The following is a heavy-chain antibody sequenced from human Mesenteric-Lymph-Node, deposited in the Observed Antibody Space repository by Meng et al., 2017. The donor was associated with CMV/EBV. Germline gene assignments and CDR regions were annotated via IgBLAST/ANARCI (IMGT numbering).Heavy chain of an antibody. D-gene: IGHD2-2*01. CDR1: GFTVSSNY. Sequence: GESLKISCAASGFTVSSNYMSWVRQAPGKGLEWVSVMYSGGHIYYADSVKGRFTISRDNSKNTLYLQMNSLRAEDTAVYYCARPPARRFDSWGQGTLVTVSS. CDR2: MYSGGHI. CDR3: ARPPARRFDS. V-gene: IGHV3-53*01. J-gene: IGHJ4*02.